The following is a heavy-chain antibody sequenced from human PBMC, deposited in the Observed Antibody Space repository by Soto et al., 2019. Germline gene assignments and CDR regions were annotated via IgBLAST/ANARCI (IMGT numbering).Heavy chain of an antibody. CDR1: GYTFTSYG. CDR2: ISTFHGNT. J-gene: IGHJ4*02. CDR3: AIDTYDTTGYPLDC. V-gene: IGHV1-18*04. D-gene: IGHD3-22*01. Sequence: ASVKVSCKASGYTFTSYGISWVRQAPGQGLVWMGWISTFHGNTNYAQKFQGSVTMATGTSASTAYMELRSLTSDDTAIYYCAIDTYDTTGYPLDCCGQGSLGTVSS.